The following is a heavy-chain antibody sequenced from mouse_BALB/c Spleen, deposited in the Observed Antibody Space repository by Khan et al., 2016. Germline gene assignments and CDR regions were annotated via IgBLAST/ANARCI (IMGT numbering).Heavy chain of an antibody. J-gene: IGHJ2*01. V-gene: IGHV5-6-5*01. CDR2: ISSGGSN. D-gene: IGHD2-1*01. Sequence: EVELVESGGGLVKPGGSLKLSCAASGFTFSSYAMSWVRQTPEKRLEWVASISSGGSNYYPDSVTGRFTISSDNARNILNLQMSSLRSEDTAMYYCAREDYGNYGDYFDYWGQGTTLTVSS. CDR1: GFTFSSYA. CDR3: AREDYGNYGDYFDY.